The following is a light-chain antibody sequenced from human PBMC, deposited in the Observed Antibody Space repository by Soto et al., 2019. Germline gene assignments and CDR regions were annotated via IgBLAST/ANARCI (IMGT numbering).Light chain of an antibody. Sequence: EIVFTQSPGTLSFSPGDIATLSCMASQSVISTYLAWYQQKPGQAPRLLIYDASNRATGIPARFSGSGSGTDFTLTINSLEPEDFAVYYCQQRSNWPSITFGQGTRLEIK. CDR1: QSVISTY. CDR2: DAS. CDR3: QQRSNWPSIT. V-gene: IGKV3-11*01. J-gene: IGKJ5*01.